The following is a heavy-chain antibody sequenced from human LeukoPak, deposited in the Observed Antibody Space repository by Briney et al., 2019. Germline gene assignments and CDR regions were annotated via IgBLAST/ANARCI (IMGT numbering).Heavy chain of an antibody. J-gene: IGHJ4*02. CDR2: IRYDGSNK. CDR1: GFTFSSYG. CDR3: ARGLQEWEQRRDY. D-gene: IGHD1-26*01. Sequence: GGSLRLSCAASGFTFSSYGMHWVRQAPGKGLEWVAFIRYDGSNKYYADSVKGRFTISRDNSKNTLFLQLNSLRAEDTAVYYCARGLQEWEQRRDYWGQGTLVTVSS. V-gene: IGHV3-30*02.